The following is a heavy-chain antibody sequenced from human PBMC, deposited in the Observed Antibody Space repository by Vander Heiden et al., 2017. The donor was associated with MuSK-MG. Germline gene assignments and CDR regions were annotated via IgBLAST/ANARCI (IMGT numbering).Heavy chain of an antibody. CDR1: GFTFSGYA. CDR2: ISGRGGST. CDR3: AKGDKDVWSGYFYMDV. J-gene: IGHJ6*03. Sequence: EVQLLESGGDLVQPGGSLRLSCATSGFTFSGYAMSWVRQAPGKGLEWVSTISGRGGSTYYADSVKGRFTISRDNSKNTLSLQMNSLRAEDTAAYYCAKGDKDVWSGYFYMDVWGKGTTVAV. D-gene: IGHD3-3*01. V-gene: IGHV3-23*01.